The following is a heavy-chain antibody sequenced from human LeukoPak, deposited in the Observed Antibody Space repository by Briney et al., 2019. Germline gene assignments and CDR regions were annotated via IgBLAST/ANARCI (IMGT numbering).Heavy chain of an antibody. Sequence: ASVKVSCKASGYTFTGYYIHWVRQAPGQGLEWLGWINPNSGGTNYAQKFQGRVTMTRDTSITTVYMELSWLRFDDTAVFYCARGNYDSSDFEYFQHWGQGTLVTVSS. CDR2: INPNSGGT. V-gene: IGHV1-2*02. D-gene: IGHD3-22*01. CDR1: GYTFTGYY. CDR3: ARGNYDSSDFEYFQH. J-gene: IGHJ1*01.